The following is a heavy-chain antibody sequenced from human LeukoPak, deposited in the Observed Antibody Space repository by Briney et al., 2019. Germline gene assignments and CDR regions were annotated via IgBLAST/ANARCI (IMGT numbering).Heavy chain of an antibody. D-gene: IGHD3-10*01. CDR1: GYSISSGYY. V-gene: IGHV4-38-2*02. J-gene: IGHJ6*03. CDR3: ARHLIYGSGSYYYYYYMDV. Sequence: SETLSLTCTVSGYSISSGYYWGWIRQPPGKGLEWIGSIYHSGSTYYNPSLKSRVTISVDTSKNQFSLKLSSVTAADTAVYYCARHLIYGSGSYYYYYYMDVWGKGTTVTISS. CDR2: IYHSGST.